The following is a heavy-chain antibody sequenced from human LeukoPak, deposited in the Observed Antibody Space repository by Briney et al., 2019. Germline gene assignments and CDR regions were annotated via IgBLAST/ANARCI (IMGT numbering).Heavy chain of an antibody. CDR1: GYTFTSYG. CDR3: ARRIQLWIGAFDI. D-gene: IGHD5-18*01. CDR2: ISAYNGKT. V-gene: IGHV1-18*01. Sequence: GASVKVSCKASGYTFTSYGINWVRQAPGQGLEWMGWISAYNGKTNYAQKLQGRVTLTTDTSASTAYMELRSLRSEDTAVYYCARRIQLWIGAFDIWGQGTMVTVSS. J-gene: IGHJ3*02.